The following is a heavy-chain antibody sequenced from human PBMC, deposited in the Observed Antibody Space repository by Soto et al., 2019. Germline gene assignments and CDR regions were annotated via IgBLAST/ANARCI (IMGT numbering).Heavy chain of an antibody. CDR2: IIPIYGTP. CDR3: ARLSGSGTYWLSWCDP. Sequence: SVKVSCKASGGTFGSFTISWIRQAPGQGLEWMGGIIPIYGTPNYAQKFQGRVKIIADAFTSVVYMELSSLRSEDTAVYYCARLSGSGTYWLSWCDPWGQGTLVTVSS. J-gene: IGHJ5*02. V-gene: IGHV1-69*13. D-gene: IGHD3-10*01. CDR1: GGTFGSFT.